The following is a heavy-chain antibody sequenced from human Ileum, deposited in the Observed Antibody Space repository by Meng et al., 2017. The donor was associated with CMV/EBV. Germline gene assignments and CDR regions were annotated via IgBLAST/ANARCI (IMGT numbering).Heavy chain of an antibody. V-gene: IGHV6-1*01. CDR1: GDSVSSNTAA. D-gene: IGHD1-26*01. J-gene: IGHJ5*02. CDR3: ARSGSYHLDP. Sequence: QIPSLTGAISGDSVSSNTAAWNWIRQTPARGLEWLGKTYYRSQWNNAYAQSVKSRITINPDTAKNQLSLQLNSVTPEDTAVYYCARSGSYHLDPWGQGTLVTVSS. CDR2: TYYRSQWNN.